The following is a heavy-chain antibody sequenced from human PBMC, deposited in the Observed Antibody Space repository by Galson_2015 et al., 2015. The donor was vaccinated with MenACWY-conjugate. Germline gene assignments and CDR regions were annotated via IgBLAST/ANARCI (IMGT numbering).Heavy chain of an antibody. CDR3: VRPIMTFVAVRSLDY. CDR2: IKYDGSEQ. CDR1: GFPFGTYW. Sequence: SLRLSCAASGFPFGTYWMTWVRQAPGKGLEWVANIKYDGSEQYYGDPVRGRFSISRDDAKNSLYLQMNSLRPEDTAVYYCVRPIMTFVAVRSLDYWGQGTVVTVSA. V-gene: IGHV3-7*01. J-gene: IGHJ4*02. D-gene: IGHD2-21*01.